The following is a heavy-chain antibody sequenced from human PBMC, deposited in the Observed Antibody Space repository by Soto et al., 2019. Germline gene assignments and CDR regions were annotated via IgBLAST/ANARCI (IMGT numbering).Heavy chain of an antibody. V-gene: IGHV1-69*04. Sequence: SVKVSCKASGGTFSSYTISWVRQAPGQGLEWMGRIIPILGIANYAQKFQGRVTITADKSTSTAYMELSSLRSEDTAVYYCARDSYQGFYYMDVWGKRTTVTVSS. D-gene: IGHD2-15*01. J-gene: IGHJ6*03. CDR2: IIPILGIA. CDR3: ARDSYQGFYYMDV. CDR1: GGTFSSYT.